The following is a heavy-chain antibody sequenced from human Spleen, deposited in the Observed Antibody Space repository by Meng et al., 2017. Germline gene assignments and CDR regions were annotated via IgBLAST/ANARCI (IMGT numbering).Heavy chain of an antibody. V-gene: IGHV4-34*01. Sequence: GSLRLSCVVSGGSFSDYYWSWIRQPPGKGLEWIGEINHSGSTNYNPSLESRATISVDTSQNNLSLKLSSVTAADSAVYYCARGRGDYYGSGVGRTYYYYGMDVWGQGTTVTVSS. CDR3: ARGRGDYYGSGVGRTYYYYGMDV. CDR1: GGSFSDYY. D-gene: IGHD3-10*01. CDR2: INHSGST. J-gene: IGHJ6*02.